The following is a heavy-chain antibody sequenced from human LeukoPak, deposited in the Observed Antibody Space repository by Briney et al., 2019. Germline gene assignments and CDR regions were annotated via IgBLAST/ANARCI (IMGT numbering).Heavy chain of an antibody. CDR2: K. V-gene: IGHV3-33*01. Sequence: PGRSLRLSCAASGFTFSNYGMHWVRQAPGKGLEWVAVKYYADSVKGRFTISRDNSKNTLYLQMNSLRAEDTAVYYCARGSLGTIAVAGTLDYWGQGILVTVS. J-gene: IGHJ4*02. D-gene: IGHD6-19*01. CDR3: ARGSLGTIAVAGTLDY. CDR1: GFTFSNYG.